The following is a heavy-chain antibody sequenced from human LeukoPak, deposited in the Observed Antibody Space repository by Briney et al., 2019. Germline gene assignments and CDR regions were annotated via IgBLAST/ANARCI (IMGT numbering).Heavy chain of an antibody. Sequence: PSETLSLTCAVYGGSFSGYYWSWIRQPPGKGLEWIGEINHSGSTNYNPSLKSRVTISVDTSKNQSSLKLSSVTAADTAVYYCARGRDSSGYYFWFDPWGQGTLVTVSS. CDR1: GGSFSGYY. CDR3: ARGRDSSGYYFWFDP. J-gene: IGHJ5*02. D-gene: IGHD3-22*01. CDR2: INHSGST. V-gene: IGHV4-34*01.